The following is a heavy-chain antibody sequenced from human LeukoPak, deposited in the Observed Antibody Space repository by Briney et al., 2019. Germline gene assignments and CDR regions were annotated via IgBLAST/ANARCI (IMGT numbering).Heavy chain of an antibody. J-gene: IGHJ6*02. CDR1: GGTFSSYA. D-gene: IGHD3-3*02. CDR3: ARAMPGISGYYYYGMDV. V-gene: IGHV1-69*13. CDR2: IIPIFGTA. Sequence: ASVKVSCKASGGTFSSYAISWVRQAPGQGLEWMGGIIPIFGTANYAQKFQGRVTITADESTSTAYMELSSLRSEDTAVYYCARAMPGISGYYYYGMDVWGQGTTVTVSS.